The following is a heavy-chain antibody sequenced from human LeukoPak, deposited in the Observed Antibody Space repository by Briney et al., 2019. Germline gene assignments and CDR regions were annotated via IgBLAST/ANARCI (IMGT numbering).Heavy chain of an antibody. D-gene: IGHD6-19*01. CDR3: ARVGMTSGSGCDY. CDR1: GFTLSRHA. CDR2: ISSNGGST. V-gene: IGHV3-64*01. Sequence: PGGSLRLSCAASGFTLSRHAMHWVRQAPGKGLEFVSAISSNGGSTYYANSVKGRFTISGDSSKNTLYLQTGSLRAEDMALYYCARVGMTSGSGCDYWGQGTLVTVSS. J-gene: IGHJ4*02.